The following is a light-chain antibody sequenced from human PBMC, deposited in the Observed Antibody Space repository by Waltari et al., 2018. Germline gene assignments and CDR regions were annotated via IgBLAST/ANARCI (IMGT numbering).Light chain of an antibody. CDR2: DVF. CDR3: SAYTSWSTVI. J-gene: IGLJ2*01. V-gene: IGLV2-14*03. Sequence: QSALTQPASVSASPGQSITISCTGTSDDVGGYTFASWYQQHPGKAPKLIIYDVFKRPSGVYNRFSGSKSLNTASLSISGLQAEDEGVYYCSAYTSWSTVIFGGGTKLAVL. CDR1: SDDVGGYTF.